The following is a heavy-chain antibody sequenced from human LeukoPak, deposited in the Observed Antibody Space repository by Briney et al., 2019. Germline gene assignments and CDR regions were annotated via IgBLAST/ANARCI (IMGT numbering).Heavy chain of an antibody. CDR1: GFTFSSYW. J-gene: IGHJ4*02. CDR2: IKYDGSEK. V-gene: IGHV3-7*03. D-gene: IGHD2-2*01. Sequence: GGSLRLSCAASGFTFSSYWMTWVRQAPEKGLEWVANIKYDGSEKYYVDSVKGRFTISRDSAKNSLYLQMNSLRADDTAVYFCARRNAMSDWGQGTLVTVSS. CDR3: ARRNAMSD.